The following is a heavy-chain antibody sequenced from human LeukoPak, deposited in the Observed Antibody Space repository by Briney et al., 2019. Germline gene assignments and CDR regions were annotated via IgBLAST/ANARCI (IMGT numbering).Heavy chain of an antibody. CDR3: AKDGHPDWLLDAFDI. CDR2: ISGSGGST. V-gene: IGHV3-23*01. D-gene: IGHD3-9*01. CDR1: GFTFSSYA. J-gene: IGHJ3*02. Sequence: TGGSLRLSCAASGFTFSSYAMSWVRQAPGKGLEWVSAISGSGGSTYYADSVEGRFTISRDNSKNTLYLQMNSLRAEDTAVYYCAKDGHPDWLLDAFDIWGQGTMVTVSS.